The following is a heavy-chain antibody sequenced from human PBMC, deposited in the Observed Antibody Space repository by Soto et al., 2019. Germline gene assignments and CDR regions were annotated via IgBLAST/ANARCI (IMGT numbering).Heavy chain of an antibody. Sequence: EVQLVDSGGGLVQPGGSLRLSCVASGFSFSTYSMMWVRQAPGKGLEWVSYISSRSSTIYYADSVKGRFTISRDNAQNSLYLQMNSLRAEDTAVYYCARILPAAIVDYWGQGTLVTVSS. CDR3: ARILPAAIVDY. D-gene: IGHD2-2*01. V-gene: IGHV3-48*01. J-gene: IGHJ4*02. CDR2: ISSRSSTI. CDR1: GFSFSTYS.